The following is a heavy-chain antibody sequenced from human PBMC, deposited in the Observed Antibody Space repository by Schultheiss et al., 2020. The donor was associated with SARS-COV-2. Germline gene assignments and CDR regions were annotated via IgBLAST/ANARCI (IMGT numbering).Heavy chain of an antibody. V-gene: IGHV2-5*02. CDR1: GFSLSTSGVG. D-gene: IGHD3-22*01. Sequence: SGPTLVKPTQTLTLTCTFSGFSLSTSGVGVGWIRQPPGKALEWLALIYWDEDKRYSPSLKSRLTITKDTSKNQVVLTMTNMDPVDTATYHCAHLGRKGSDYYPTSVDYWGQGTLVTVSS. CDR2: IYWDEDK. CDR3: AHLGRKGSDYYPTSVDY. J-gene: IGHJ4*02.